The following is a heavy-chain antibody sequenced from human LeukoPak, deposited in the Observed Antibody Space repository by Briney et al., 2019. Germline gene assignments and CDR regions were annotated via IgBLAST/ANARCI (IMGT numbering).Heavy chain of an antibody. V-gene: IGHV3-72*01. J-gene: IGHJ5*02. CDR2: TRDKAYGYTT. CDR3: VRSPTTVSIQA. CDR1: GFTLSDHY. Sequence: QPGGSLRLSCAASGFTLSDHYMDWVRQAPGKGLEWVGRTRDKAYGYTTDYAATVRGRFSISRDDSKRSLYLQMNSLKTDATAFYYCVRSPTTVSIQAWGQGTLVTVSS. D-gene: IGHD4-17*01.